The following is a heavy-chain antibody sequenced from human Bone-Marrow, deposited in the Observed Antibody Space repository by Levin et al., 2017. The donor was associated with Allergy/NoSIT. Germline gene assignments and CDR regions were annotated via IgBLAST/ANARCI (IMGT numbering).Heavy chain of an antibody. D-gene: IGHD3-10*01. Sequence: LSLTCAASGFTVSSNYMSWVRKAPGKGPEWVSVIYSGGSTYYADSVKGRFTISRDNSKNTLYLQMNSLRAEDTAVYYCARGWFGELLSHWGQGTLVTVSS. CDR3: ARGWFGELLSH. J-gene: IGHJ4*02. CDR1: GFTVSSNY. CDR2: IYSGGST. V-gene: IGHV3-53*01.